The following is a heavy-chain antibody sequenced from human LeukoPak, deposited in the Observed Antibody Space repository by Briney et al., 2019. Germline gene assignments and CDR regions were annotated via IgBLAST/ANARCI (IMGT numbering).Heavy chain of an antibody. Sequence: PGGSLRLSCAASGFTFSSYAMSWVRQAPGKGLKWVSAISGSGGSTYYADSVKGRFTISRDNSKNTVYLQMNSLRDEDTAVYYCAKGGSSWFLGDWGQGTLVTVSS. CDR1: GFTFSSYA. CDR2: ISGSGGST. D-gene: IGHD6-13*01. CDR3: AKGGSSWFLGD. J-gene: IGHJ4*02. V-gene: IGHV3-23*01.